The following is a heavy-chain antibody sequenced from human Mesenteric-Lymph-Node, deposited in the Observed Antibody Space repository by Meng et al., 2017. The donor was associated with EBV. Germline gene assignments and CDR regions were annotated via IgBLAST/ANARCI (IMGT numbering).Heavy chain of an antibody. CDR1: GYTFTSYG. Sequence: VHLVQSGAEVKRHGASVKVSCMTSGYTFTSYGISWVRQAHGQGREWMGWISGYNGNTNYAQKLQGRVTMTTDTSTTTAYMDLRSLRSDDTAVYYCAKDGTPYCAGDCYLDYWGQGTLVTVSS. CDR2: ISGYNGNT. V-gene: IGHV1-18*01. CDR3: AKDGTPYCAGDCYLDY. D-gene: IGHD2-21*02. J-gene: IGHJ4*02.